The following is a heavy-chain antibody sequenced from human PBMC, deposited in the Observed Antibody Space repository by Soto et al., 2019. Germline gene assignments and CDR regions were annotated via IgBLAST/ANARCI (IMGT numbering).Heavy chain of an antibody. J-gene: IGHJ4*02. CDR1: GGSFSGYY. Sequence: PSETQCLTCAVDGGSFSGYYWSWIRQPPGKGLEWIGEINHSGSTNYNPSLKSRVAISVDTSKNQFSLKLSSVTAADTAVYYCARSQHYTVKMGYWGQGTLVTVSS. D-gene: IGHD4-17*01. CDR2: INHSGST. CDR3: ARSQHYTVKMGY. V-gene: IGHV4-34*01.